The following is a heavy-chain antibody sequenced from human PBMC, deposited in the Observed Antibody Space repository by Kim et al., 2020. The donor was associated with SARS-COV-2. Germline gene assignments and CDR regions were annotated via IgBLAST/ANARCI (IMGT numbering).Heavy chain of an antibody. D-gene: IGHD3-3*01. J-gene: IGHJ6*02. V-gene: IGHV3-30-3*01. CDR3: ARRAARLGFGGAYYYYGMDV. CDR1: GFTFSSYA. CDR2: ISYDGSNK. Sequence: GGYLRLSCAASGFTFSSYAMHWVRQAPGKGLEWVAVISYDGSNKYYADSVKGRFTISRDNSKNTLYLQMNSLRAEDTAVYYCARRAARLGFGGAYYYYGMDVWGQGTTVTVSS.